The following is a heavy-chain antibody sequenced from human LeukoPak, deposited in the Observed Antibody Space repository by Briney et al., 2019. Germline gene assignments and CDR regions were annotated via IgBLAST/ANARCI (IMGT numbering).Heavy chain of an antibody. V-gene: IGHV3-21*01. Sequence: GGSLRLSCAASGFTFSSYSMNWVRQAPGKGLEWVSSISSSSSYIYYADSVKGRFTISRDNAKNSLYLQMNSLRAEDTAVYYCARCPGYSYGPDWYFDLWGRGTLVTVSS. D-gene: IGHD5-18*01. CDR3: ARCPGYSYGPDWYFDL. CDR2: ISSSSSYI. J-gene: IGHJ2*01. CDR1: GFTFSSYS.